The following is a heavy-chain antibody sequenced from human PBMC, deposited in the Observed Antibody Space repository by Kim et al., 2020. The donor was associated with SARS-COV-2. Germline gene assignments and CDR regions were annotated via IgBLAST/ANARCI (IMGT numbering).Heavy chain of an antibody. CDR1: GFNFNNYG. CDR2: ISYEGSKK. J-gene: IGHJ4*02. CDR3: AKSHQIFWFGESRLFYS. D-gene: IGHD3-10*01. V-gene: IGHV3-30*18. Sequence: GGSLRLSCAGSGFNFNNYGMHWVRQAPGKGLEWVAVISYEGSKKYYEDSLRDRFTISRDNAKNTVYLQMNSLGTEDTAVYYCAKSHQIFWFGESRLFYSWGQGTLVTVSS.